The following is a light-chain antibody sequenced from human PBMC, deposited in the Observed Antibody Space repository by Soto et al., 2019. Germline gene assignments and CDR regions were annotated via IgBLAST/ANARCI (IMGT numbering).Light chain of an antibody. CDR1: SSDVATYNL. V-gene: IGLV2-23*01. Sequence: SKLTHPAAGSLPPCHSLTISFTGTSSDVATYNLFCWSQQPPFKCPKHITYDGSTRTSGACNRLSDSKSGNTASLPISGLQAEDEADYYCCSYAGSTNYVFGTRTKVT. CDR2: DGS. CDR3: CSYAGSTNYV. J-gene: IGLJ1*01.